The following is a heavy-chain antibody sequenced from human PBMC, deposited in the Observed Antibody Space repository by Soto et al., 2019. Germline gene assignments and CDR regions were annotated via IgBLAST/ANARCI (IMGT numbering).Heavy chain of an antibody. D-gene: IGHD2-15*01. CDR3: ARDLFPCNCSGGSCYSCGSNWFDP. V-gene: IGHV1-2*04. J-gene: IGHJ5*02. CDR1: GYTFTGYY. Sequence: ASVKVSCKSSGYTFTGYYMHWVRQAPGQGLEWMGWINPNSGGTNYAQKFQGWVTMTRDTSISTAYMELSRLRSDDTAVYYCARDLFPCNCSGGSCYSCGSNWFDPWGQGTLVTVSS. CDR2: INPNSGGT.